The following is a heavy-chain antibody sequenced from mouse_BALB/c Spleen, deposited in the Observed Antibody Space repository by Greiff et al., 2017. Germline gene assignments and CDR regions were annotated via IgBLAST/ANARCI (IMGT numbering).Heavy chain of an antibody. CDR1: GYTFTSSW. Sequence: VQLKQPGSVLVRPGASVKLSCKASGYTFTSSWMHWAKQRPGQGLEWIGAIYPGNSDTSYNQKFKGKAKLTAVTSASTAYMELSSLTNEDSAVYYCTNSYAMDYWGQGTSVTVSS. CDR3: TNSYAMDY. V-gene: IGHV1-5*01. CDR2: IYPGNSDT. D-gene: IGHD1-3*01. J-gene: IGHJ4*01.